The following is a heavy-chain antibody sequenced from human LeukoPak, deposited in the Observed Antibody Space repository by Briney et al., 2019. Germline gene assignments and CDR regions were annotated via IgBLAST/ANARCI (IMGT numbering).Heavy chain of an antibody. V-gene: IGHV3-43*02. CDR1: GFTFDDYA. J-gene: IGHJ6*02. D-gene: IGHD3-22*01. Sequence: GGSLRLSCAASGFTFDDYAMHWVRQAPGKGLEWDSLISGDGGSTYYADSVKGRFTISRDNSKNSLYLQMNSLRTEDTALYYCAKDERDYYDSSGPMDVWGQGTTVTVSS. CDR3: AKDERDYYDSSGPMDV. CDR2: ISGDGGST.